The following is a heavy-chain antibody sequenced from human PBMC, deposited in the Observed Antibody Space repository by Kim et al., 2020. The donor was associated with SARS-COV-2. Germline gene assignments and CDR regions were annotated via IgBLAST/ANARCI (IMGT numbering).Heavy chain of an antibody. CDR1: GGTFSIYA. CDR3: ARGFPKGDSSGYWFDP. CDR2: IIPIFGTA. D-gene: IGHD3-22*01. J-gene: IGHJ5*02. V-gene: IGHV1-69*13. Sequence: SVKVSCKASGGTFSIYAISWVRQAPGQGLEWMGGIIPIFGTANYAQKFQGRVTITADESTSTAYMELSSLRSEDTAVYYCARGFPKGDSSGYWFDPWGQGTLVTVSS.